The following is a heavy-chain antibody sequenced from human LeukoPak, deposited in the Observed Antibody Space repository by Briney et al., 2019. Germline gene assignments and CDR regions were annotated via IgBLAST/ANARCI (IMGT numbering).Heavy chain of an antibody. CDR1: GFTFSSYA. V-gene: IGHV3-23*01. CDR2: ISGSGGST. J-gene: IGHJ3*02. CDR3: AKDGPGSRIQLWLGYAFDI. Sequence: GGSPRLSCAASGFTFSSYAMSWVRQAPGKGLEWVSAISGSGGSTYYADSVKGRFTISRDNSKNTLYLQMNSLRAEDTAVYYCAKDGPGSRIQLWLGYAFDIWGQGTMVTVSS. D-gene: IGHD5-18*01.